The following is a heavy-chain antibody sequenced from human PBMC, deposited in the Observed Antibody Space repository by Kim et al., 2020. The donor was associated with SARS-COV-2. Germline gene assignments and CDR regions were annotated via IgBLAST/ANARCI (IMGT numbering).Heavy chain of an antibody. CDR3: ARDVYFGTDV. V-gene: IGHV4-59*01. J-gene: IGHJ6*02. CDR2: GRT. Sequence: GRTSYSHSLESRVTISVDTSKRQFSLELRSVTAADTAVYYCARDVYFGTDVWGQGATVTVS.